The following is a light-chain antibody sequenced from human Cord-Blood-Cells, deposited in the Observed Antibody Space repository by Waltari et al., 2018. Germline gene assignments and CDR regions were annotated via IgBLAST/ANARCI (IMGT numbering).Light chain of an antibody. CDR3: QQRINWPPGYT. CDR2: DAS. Sequence: EIVLTQSPATLSLSPGERATLSCRASQSVSSYLAWYQQKPGQAPRLLIYDASTRATGIPARFSGSGSGTDFTLTISSLEPEDFTVYYCQQRINWPPGYTFGQGTKLEIK. J-gene: IGKJ2*01. CDR1: QSVSSY. V-gene: IGKV3-11*01.